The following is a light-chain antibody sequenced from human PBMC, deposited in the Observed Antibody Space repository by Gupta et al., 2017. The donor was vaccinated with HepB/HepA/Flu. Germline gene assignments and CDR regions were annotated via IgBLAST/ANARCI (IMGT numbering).Light chain of an antibody. J-gene: IGLJ2*01. CDR1: SNNVGNQG. V-gene: IGLV10-54*04. CDR2: KNK. CDR3: SAWDSSRSAQV. Sequence: AGLPQPPSVSQGLRQTAPLTCTGNSNNVGNQGAAWLQQHQGHPPKLLSYKNKNRPSGIAERFSAARSGNTASLTITGLQAEDEADYYCSAWDSSRSAQVFGGGTKLTVL.